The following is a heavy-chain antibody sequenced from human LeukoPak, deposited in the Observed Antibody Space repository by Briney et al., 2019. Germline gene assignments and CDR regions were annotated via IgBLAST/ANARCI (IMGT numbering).Heavy chain of an antibody. D-gene: IGHD3-10*01. CDR1: GYTFTGYY. CDR2: INPNSGGT. Sequence: ASVKVSCKASGYTFTGYYMHWVRQAPGQGLEWMGWINPNSGGTSYAQKFQGRVTMTRGTSISTAYMDLSSLRSDDTAVYYCARGGWVRGVITRNGLDYWGQGTLVTVSS. J-gene: IGHJ4*02. V-gene: IGHV1-2*02. CDR3: ARGGWVRGVITRNGLDY.